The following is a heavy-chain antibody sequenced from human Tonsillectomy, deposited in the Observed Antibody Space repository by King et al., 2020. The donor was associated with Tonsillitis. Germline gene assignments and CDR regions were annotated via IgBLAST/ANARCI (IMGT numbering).Heavy chain of an antibody. CDR2: ISYGGSNK. D-gene: IGHD3-22*01. V-gene: IGHV3-33*05. Sequence: QVQLVESGGGVVQPGRSLRLSCAASGFTFSTYGIHWVRQAPGKGREWVALISYGGSNKYYADPVRGRYTISRDTNKNTVYLQMNSLRAEDTAVYYCAGAYYYDTSKTPDFWGPGTPITVPS. CDR1: GFTFSTYG. CDR3: AGAYYYDTSKTPDF. J-gene: IGHJ4*02.